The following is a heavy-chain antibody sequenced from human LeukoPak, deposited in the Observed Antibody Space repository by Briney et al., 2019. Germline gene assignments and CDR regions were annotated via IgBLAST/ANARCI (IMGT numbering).Heavy chain of an antibody. CDR3: ARGSDYNLLFDY. J-gene: IGHJ4*02. D-gene: IGHD4-11*01. CDR2: IYTSGST. Sequence: SETLSLTCTVSGGSISSGSYYWNWIRQPAGKGLEWIGRIYTSGSTTYNPSLKSRVTISVDTSKNQFSLKLSSVTAADTAVYYCARGSDYNLLFDYWGQGTLVTVSS. V-gene: IGHV4-61*02. CDR1: GGSISSGSYY.